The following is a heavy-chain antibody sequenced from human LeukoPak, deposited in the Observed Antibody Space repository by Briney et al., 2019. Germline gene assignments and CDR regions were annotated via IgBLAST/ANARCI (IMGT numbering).Heavy chain of an antibody. J-gene: IGHJ6*03. CDR1: GGSISSYY. CDR2: INYSGST. CDR3: ARENYYGSGVNYYYYTDV. D-gene: IGHD3-10*01. V-gene: IGHV4-59*12. Sequence: SETLSLTCTVSGGSISSYYWSWIRQPPGKGLEWIGYINYSGSTNYNPSLKSRVTISVDTSKNQFSLKLSSVTAADTAVYYCARENYYGSGVNYYYYTDVWGKGTTVTVSS.